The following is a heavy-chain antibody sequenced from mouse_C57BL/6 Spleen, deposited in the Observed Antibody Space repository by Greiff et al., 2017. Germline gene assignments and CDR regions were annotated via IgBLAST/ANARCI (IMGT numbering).Heavy chain of an antibody. D-gene: IGHD2-3*01. V-gene: IGHV1-50*01. J-gene: IGHJ2*01. CDR2: IDPSDSYT. Sequence: QVQLQQPGAELVKPGASVKLSCKASGYTFTSYWMQWVKQRPGQGLEWIGEIDPSDSYTNYNQKFKGKATLTVDTSSSTAYMQLSSLTSEDSAVYYCARYDGYSSLDYWGQGTTLTVSS. CDR1: GYTFTSYW. CDR3: ARYDGYSSLDY.